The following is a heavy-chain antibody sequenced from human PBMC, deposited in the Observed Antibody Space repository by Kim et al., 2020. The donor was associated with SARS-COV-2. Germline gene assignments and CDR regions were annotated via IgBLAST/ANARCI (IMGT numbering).Heavy chain of an antibody. CDR3: TTAPPQLGYYYDSSGYSLPYYFDY. V-gene: IGHV3-15*01. D-gene: IGHD3-22*01. Sequence: GGSLRLSCAASGFTFSNAWMSWVRQAPGKGLEWVGRIKSKTDGGTTDYAAPVKGRFTISRDDSKNTLYLQMNSLKTEDTAVYYCTTAPPQLGYYYDSSGYSLPYYFDYWGQGTLVTVSS. CDR1: GFTFSNAW. CDR2: IKSKTDGGTT. J-gene: IGHJ4*02.